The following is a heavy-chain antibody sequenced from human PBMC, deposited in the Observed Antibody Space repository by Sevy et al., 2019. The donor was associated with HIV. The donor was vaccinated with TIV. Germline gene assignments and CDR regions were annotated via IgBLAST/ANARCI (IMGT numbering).Heavy chain of an antibody. CDR1: GYSFTDYW. J-gene: IGHJ6*02. CDR2: IYPGDSDS. CDR3: ARATAGTAPHYSYYTMDI. Sequence: GESLKISCKGSGYSFTDYWIGWERQMPGKGLEWMGIIYPGDSDSRYSPSFQGQVTISADKSINTAYLQWSSLKASDTAMYYCARATAGTAPHYSYYTMDIWGQRTTVTVSS. V-gene: IGHV5-51*01. D-gene: IGHD6-13*01.